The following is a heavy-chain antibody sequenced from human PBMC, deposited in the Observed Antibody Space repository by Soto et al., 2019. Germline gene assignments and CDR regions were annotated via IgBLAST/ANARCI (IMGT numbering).Heavy chain of an antibody. D-gene: IGHD3-10*02. CDR3: ARDQILFGALLGPSDY. Sequence: QVQLVQSGAEVKKPGASVKVSCKASGYTFTSDGISWVRQAPGQGLEWMGWISAYNGNTNYAQKLQGRVTMTTDTSTSTAYMELRSLRSDDTAAYYCARDQILFGALLGPSDYWGQGTLVTVSS. CDR2: ISAYNGNT. V-gene: IGHV1-18*01. J-gene: IGHJ4*02. CDR1: GYTFTSDG.